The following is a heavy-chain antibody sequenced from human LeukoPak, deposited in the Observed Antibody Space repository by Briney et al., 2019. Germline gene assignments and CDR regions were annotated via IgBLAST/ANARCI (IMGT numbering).Heavy chain of an antibody. J-gene: IGHJ4*02. V-gene: IGHV4-4*02. CDR3: ARVLQLVY. CDR2: IYYSGST. D-gene: IGHD4-11*01. CDR1: GGSISSSNW. Sequence: PSGTLSLTCAVSGGSISSSNWWSWVRQPPGKGLEWIGSIYYSGSTYYNPSLKSRVTISVDTSKNQFSLKLSSVTAADTAVYYCARVLQLVYWGQGTLVTVSS.